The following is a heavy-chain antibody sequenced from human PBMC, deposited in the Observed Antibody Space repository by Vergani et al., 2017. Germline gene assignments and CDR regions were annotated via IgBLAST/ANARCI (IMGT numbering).Heavy chain of an antibody. CDR3: AKNPGISTTGHCYARDV. J-gene: IGHJ6*04. V-gene: IGHV3-11*04. D-gene: IGHD1-1*01. Sequence: LEESGGGSVKPGGSLRLSCAASGFKFSDHYMSWIRQAPGKGLEWVSHISPGASTVSYTDSVTGRFTVSRDNDNNSLTLDMTTLRVEDTAVYYCAKNPGISTTGHCYARDVWGKGTTVTVSS. CDR1: GFKFSDHY. CDR2: ISPGASTV.